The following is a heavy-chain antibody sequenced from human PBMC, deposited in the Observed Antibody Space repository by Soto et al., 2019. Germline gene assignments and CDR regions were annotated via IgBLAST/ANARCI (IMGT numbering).Heavy chain of an antibody. J-gene: IGHJ4*02. Sequence: QVPLVQSGAEVKKPGSSVKVSCKASGGTFSSYAISWVRQAPGQGLEWMGGIIPIFGTANYAQKFQGRVTITADESTSTAYMELSSLRSEDTAVYYCARGLLGYCSSTSCLVNGGFGYWGQGTLVTVSS. CDR2: IIPIFGTA. D-gene: IGHD2-2*01. CDR3: ARGLLGYCSSTSCLVNGGFGY. V-gene: IGHV1-69*01. CDR1: GGTFSSYA.